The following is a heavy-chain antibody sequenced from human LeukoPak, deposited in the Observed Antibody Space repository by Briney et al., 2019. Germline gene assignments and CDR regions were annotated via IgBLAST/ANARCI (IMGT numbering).Heavy chain of an antibody. D-gene: IGHD6-19*01. Sequence: SETLSLTCTVSGGSISRYYWSWIRQPPGKGLEWIGYIYYSGSTNYNPSLKSRVTISVDTSKNQFSLKLSSVTAADTAVYYCTRGSGRYFYWGQGTLVTVS. CDR2: IYYSGST. J-gene: IGHJ4*02. V-gene: IGHV4-59*01. CDR3: TRGSGRYFY. CDR1: GGSISRYY.